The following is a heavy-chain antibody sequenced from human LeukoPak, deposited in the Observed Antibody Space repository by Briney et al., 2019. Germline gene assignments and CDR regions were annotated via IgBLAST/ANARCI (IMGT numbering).Heavy chain of an antibody. CDR1: GYTLTELS. CDR3: ARDGRGSRSSWFDP. CDR2: MNPKSGDT. J-gene: IGHJ5*02. V-gene: IGHV1-8*03. D-gene: IGHD3-10*01. Sequence: VASVKVFCKVSGYTLTELSMHWVRQAPGRGLEWMGWMNPKSGDTGYSQKFQGRVFITRDTSINTAYMELSSLGSDDTAVYYCARDGRGSRSSWFDPWGQGTPVIVSS.